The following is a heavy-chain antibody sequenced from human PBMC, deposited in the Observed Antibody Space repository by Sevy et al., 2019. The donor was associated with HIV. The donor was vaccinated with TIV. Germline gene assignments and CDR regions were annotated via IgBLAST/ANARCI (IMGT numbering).Heavy chain of an antibody. Sequence: ASVKVSCKTSGYTFTNYHITWVRQAPGQGFEWMGWITAHNGNTNYAQRLQGRVTMTTATSTSTAYMELRSLTSDDTAVYYCARAPSGSQGPGQYFHHWGQGTLVTVSS. CDR3: ARAPSGSQGPGQYFHH. V-gene: IGHV1-18*01. D-gene: IGHD1-26*01. J-gene: IGHJ1*01. CDR1: GYTFTNYH. CDR2: ITAHNGNT.